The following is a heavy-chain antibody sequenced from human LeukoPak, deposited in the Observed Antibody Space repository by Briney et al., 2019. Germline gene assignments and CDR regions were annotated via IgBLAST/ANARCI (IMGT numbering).Heavy chain of an antibody. CDR2: IWFDGSKE. CDR3: ARYYSHTSDWSEGGLGQ. D-gene: IGHD6-19*01. J-gene: IGHJ4*02. Sequence: GGSLRLSCAASGFTFSSYGMHWVRQAPGKGPEWVAVIWFDGSKEYYKDFAKGRFTISRDNSKNTVYLQMNSLRAEDTAVYYCARYYSHTSDWSEGGLGQWGQGTLVTVSS. V-gene: IGHV3-33*03. CDR1: GFTFSSYG.